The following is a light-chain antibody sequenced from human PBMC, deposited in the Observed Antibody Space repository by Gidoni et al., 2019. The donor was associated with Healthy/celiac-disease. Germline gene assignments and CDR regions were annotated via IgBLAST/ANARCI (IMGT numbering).Light chain of an antibody. J-gene: IGLJ2*01. CDR3: AAWDDSLNGPYVV. V-gene: IGLV1-44*01. CDR1: SSNIGSNT. Sequence: QSVLTQPPSASGTPGQRVTIPCSGSSSNIGSNTVNWYQQHPGTAPKLLIYSNNQRPSGVPDRFSGSKAGTSASLAISGLQSEDEADYYCAAWDDSLNGPYVVFGGGTKLTVL. CDR2: SNN.